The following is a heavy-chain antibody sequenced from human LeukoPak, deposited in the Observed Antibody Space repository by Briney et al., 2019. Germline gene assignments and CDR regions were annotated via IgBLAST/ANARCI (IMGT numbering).Heavy chain of an antibody. CDR1: GFTFSDYD. V-gene: IGHV3-48*01. Sequence: GGSLRLSCAASGFTFSDYDMNWVRQAPGKGLEWVSYISRFGTTVYYADSVKGRFTISRDNAKNSLYLQMNSLRAGDTALYYCARGPPLFDPWGQGTLVTVSS. CDR3: ARGPPLFDP. J-gene: IGHJ5*02. CDR2: ISRFGTTV.